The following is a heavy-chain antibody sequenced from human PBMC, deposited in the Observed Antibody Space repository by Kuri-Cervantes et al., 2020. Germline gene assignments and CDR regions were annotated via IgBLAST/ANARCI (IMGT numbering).Heavy chain of an antibody. CDR2: IYHSGST. CDR1: GYSISSGYY. Sequence: GSLRLSCAVSGYSISSGYYWGWIRQPPGKGLEWIGSIYHSGSTYYNPSLKSRVTISVDTSKNQFSLKLSSVTAADTAVYYCAREGGYYASSGTPDAFDIWGQGTMVTVSS. CDR3: AREGGYYASSGTPDAFDI. D-gene: IGHD3-22*01. J-gene: IGHJ3*02. V-gene: IGHV4-38-2*02.